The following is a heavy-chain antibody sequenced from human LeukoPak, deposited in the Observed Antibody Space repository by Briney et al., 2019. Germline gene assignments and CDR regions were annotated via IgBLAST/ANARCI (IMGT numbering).Heavy chain of an antibody. CDR3: ARPALTDSGWYFDY. J-gene: IGHJ4*02. CDR1: GGSISSYY. D-gene: IGHD5-12*01. CDR2: IYYSGST. Sequence: SETLSLTCTVSGGSISSYYWGWIRQPPGKGLEWIGSIYYSGSTYYNPSLKSRVTISVDTSKNQFSLKLSSVTAADTAVYYCARPALTDSGWYFDYWGQGTLVTVSS. V-gene: IGHV4-39*01.